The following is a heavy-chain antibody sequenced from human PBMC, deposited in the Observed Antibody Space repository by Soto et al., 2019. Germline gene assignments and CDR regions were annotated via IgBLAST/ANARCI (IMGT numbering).Heavy chain of an antibody. CDR1: GGTFSSYA. J-gene: IGHJ6*02. D-gene: IGHD1-1*01. Sequence: QVQLVQSGAEVKKPGSSVKVSCKASGGTFSSYAICWERQAPGQGLVWMGGIIRIFGTATYAQKFQGRVTITEDESTSTACMELSSLRSEDTAVYYCARDHLWNDVFFYYGMDVWGQGTTVTVSS. V-gene: IGHV1-69*01. CDR3: ARDHLWNDVFFYYGMDV. CDR2: IIRIFGTA.